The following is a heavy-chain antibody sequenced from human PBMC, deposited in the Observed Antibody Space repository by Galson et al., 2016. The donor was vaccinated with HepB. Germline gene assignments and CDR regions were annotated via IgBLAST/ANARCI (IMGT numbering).Heavy chain of an antibody. CDR2: IDWDDDK. CDR3: ARQIGTGADDAFHI. J-gene: IGHJ3*02. CDR1: GLSISSRGMR. D-gene: IGHD7-27*01. V-gene: IGHV2-70*04. Sequence: PALVKPTQTLTLTCTISGLSISSRGMRVGWIRQPPGKALEWLARIDWDDDKYYRTSLKTRLTISKDTSKNQVVLGMTNMDPVDTATYYCARQIGTGADDAFHIWGQGTMVSVSS.